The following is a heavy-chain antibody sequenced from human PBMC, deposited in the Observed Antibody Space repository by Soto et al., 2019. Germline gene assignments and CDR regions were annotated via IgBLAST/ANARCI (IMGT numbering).Heavy chain of an antibody. CDR2: IKQDGSEK. Sequence: EVQLVESGGGLVQPGGSLRLSCAASGFTFSSYWMSWVRQAPGQGLEWVANIKQDGSEKYYVDSVKGRFTISRDNAKNSLYLQMNSMRAEDTAVYYCARGSVYADAFDIWGQGTMVTVSS. V-gene: IGHV3-7*03. CDR3: ARGSVYADAFDI. J-gene: IGHJ3*02. CDR1: GFTFSSYW. D-gene: IGHD3-16*02.